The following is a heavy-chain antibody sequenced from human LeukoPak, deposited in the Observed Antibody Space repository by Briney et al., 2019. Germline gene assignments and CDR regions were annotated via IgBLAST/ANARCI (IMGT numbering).Heavy chain of an antibody. V-gene: IGHV4-39*01. Sequence: SETLSLTCTVSGGSISSSSDYWGWIRQPPGKGLEWIGSIYYSGSTYYIPSLKSRVTISVDTSKNQFSRKLSSVTAADTAVYYCARHSGDYYDSSGYLDYWGQGTLVTVSS. CDR2: IYYSGST. J-gene: IGHJ4*02. CDR3: ARHSGDYYDSSGYLDY. D-gene: IGHD3-22*01. CDR1: GGSISSSSDY.